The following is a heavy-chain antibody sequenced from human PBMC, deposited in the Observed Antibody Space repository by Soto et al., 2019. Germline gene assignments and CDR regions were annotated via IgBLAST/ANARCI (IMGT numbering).Heavy chain of an antibody. CDR2: IIPIFGTA. CDR3: ARASIGYSHGPFDY. J-gene: IGHJ4*02. V-gene: IGHV1-69*13. Sequence: ASVKVSCKASGGTFSSYAISWVRQAPGQGLEWMGGIIPIFGTANYAQKFQGRVTITADESTSTAYMELSSVTAADTAVYYCARASIGYSHGPFDYWGQGTLVTVSS. CDR1: GGTFSSYA. D-gene: IGHD5-18*01.